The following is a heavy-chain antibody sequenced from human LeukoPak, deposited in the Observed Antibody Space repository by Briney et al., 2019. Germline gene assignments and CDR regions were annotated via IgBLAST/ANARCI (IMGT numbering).Heavy chain of an antibody. Sequence: PGGSLRLSCAASGFTFSSYAMSWVRQAPGKGLEWVSSISGSGSYIYYADAVKGRFIISRDNTKNSLYLRMNSLRADDTAEYYCARAPVAGPSLIDYWGQGTLVTVSS. CDR3: ARAPVAGPSLIDY. D-gene: IGHD2-21*01. CDR1: GFTFSSYA. J-gene: IGHJ4*02. V-gene: IGHV3-21*01. CDR2: ISGSGSYI.